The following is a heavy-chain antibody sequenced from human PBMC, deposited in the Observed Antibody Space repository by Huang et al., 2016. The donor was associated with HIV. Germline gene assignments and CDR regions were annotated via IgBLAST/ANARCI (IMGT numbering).Heavy chain of an antibody. V-gene: IGHV4-34*02. D-gene: IGHD1-1*01. CDR3: ARDATTNPRGWFDP. Sequence: QVLLEQWGAGLLEYAETLSLTCAVYGGSLRDYYWSWLRQPPGKGLEWIGEINHLGSSNYKPSLRSRVSISVDGSKKQFSLKLKSVTDADTAIYYCARDATTNPRGWFDPWGQGTLVTVSS. CDR2: INHLGSS. J-gene: IGHJ5*02. CDR1: GGSLRDYY.